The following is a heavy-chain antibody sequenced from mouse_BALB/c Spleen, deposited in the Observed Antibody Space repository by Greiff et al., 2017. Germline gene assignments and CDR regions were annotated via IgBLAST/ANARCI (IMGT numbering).Heavy chain of an antibody. CDR2: ISYDGSN. CDR1: GYSITSGYY. V-gene: IGHV3-6*02. Sequence: ESGPGLVKPSQSLSLTCSVTGYSITSGYYWNWIRQFPGNKLEWMGYISYDGSNNYNPSLKNRISMTRDTSKNQFFLKLNSVTTEDTATYYCAKFMDYWGQGTSVTVSS. J-gene: IGHJ4*01. CDR3: AKFMDY.